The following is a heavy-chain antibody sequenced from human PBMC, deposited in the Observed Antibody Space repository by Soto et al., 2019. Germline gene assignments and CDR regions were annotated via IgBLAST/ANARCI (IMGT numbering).Heavy chain of an antibody. CDR1: GYTFTGYY. CDR2: INPNSGGT. CDR3: ARELGYCTNGVCFDGMDV. D-gene: IGHD2-8*01. Sequence: ASVKVSCKASGYTFTGYYMHWVRQAPGQGLEWMGWINPNSGGTNYAQKFQGWVTMTRDTSISTAYMELSRLRSDDTAVYYCARELGYCTNGVCFDGMDVWGQGTTVTVSS. V-gene: IGHV1-2*04. J-gene: IGHJ6*02.